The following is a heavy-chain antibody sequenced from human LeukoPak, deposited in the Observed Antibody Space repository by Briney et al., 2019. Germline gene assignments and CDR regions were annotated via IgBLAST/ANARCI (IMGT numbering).Heavy chain of an antibody. Sequence: GGSLRLSCAASGFTFSSYSMNWVRQAPGKGLEWVSYIISSSSTIYYADSVKGRFTISRDNAKNSLYLQMNSLRDEDTAVYYCARDSADYGDYLEYFQHWGQGTLVTVSS. J-gene: IGHJ1*01. D-gene: IGHD4-17*01. CDR3: ARDSADYGDYLEYFQH. CDR1: GFTFSSYS. CDR2: IISSSSTI. V-gene: IGHV3-48*02.